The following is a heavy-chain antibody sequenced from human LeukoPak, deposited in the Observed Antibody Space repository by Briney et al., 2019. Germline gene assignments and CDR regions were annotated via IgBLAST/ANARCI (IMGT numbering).Heavy chain of an antibody. D-gene: IGHD4-11*01. V-gene: IGHV4-34*01. CDR3: ARGGGLQYRFDP. CDR1: GGSFSGYY. CDR2: INHSGST. Sequence: SETLSLTCAVYGGSFSGYYWSWIRQPPGKGLEWIGEINHSGSTNYNPSLKSRVTIAVDTSKNQFSLKLSSVTAADTAVYYCARGGGLQYRFDPWGQGTLVTVSS. J-gene: IGHJ5*02.